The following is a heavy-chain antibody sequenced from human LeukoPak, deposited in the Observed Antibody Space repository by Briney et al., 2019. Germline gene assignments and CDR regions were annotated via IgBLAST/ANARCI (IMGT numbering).Heavy chain of an antibody. Sequence: PGGSLRLSCAASGFTLSNHWMSWARQARGKGLEWVANIKGDGSYKYYVDSVKGRFTISRDNAKSSLYLQMNTLRAEDTAVYYCATSSDSSGNDWGQGTLVTVSS. CDR3: ATSSDSSGND. CDR2: IKGDGSYK. V-gene: IGHV3-7*03. CDR1: GFTLSNHW. D-gene: IGHD3-22*01. J-gene: IGHJ4*02.